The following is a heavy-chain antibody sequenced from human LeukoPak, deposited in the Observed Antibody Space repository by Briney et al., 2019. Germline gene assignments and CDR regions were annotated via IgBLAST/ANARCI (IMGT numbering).Heavy chain of an antibody. CDR2: ISSSGAYI. D-gene: IGHD2-8*01. J-gene: IGHJ4*02. CDR1: GFTFSSYS. V-gene: IGHV3-21*01. Sequence: GGSLRLSCAASGFTFSSYSMNWVRQAPGKGLQWVSSISSSGAYIFYADSVQGRFTISRDNAKNSLYLQMNSLRPEDTAVYYCAKEGGDCSNCACPLGSWGQGTLVTVSA. CDR3: AKEGGDCSNCACPLGS.